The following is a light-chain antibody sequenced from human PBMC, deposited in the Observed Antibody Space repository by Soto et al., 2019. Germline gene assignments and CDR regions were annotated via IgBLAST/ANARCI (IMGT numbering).Light chain of an antibody. Sequence: EIVLTQSPATLSLSPGERATLSCRASQSVDSYLGWYQQKPGLAPRLLIYHASTRATGIPARFSGSGSGTDFTLTISSLEPEDFAVYFCQQRSNWPLTFGGGTKV. CDR2: HAS. CDR3: QQRSNWPLT. J-gene: IGKJ4*01. CDR1: QSVDSY. V-gene: IGKV3-11*01.